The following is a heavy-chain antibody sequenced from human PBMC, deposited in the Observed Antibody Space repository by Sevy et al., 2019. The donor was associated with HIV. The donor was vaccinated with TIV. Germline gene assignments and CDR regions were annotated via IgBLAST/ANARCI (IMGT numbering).Heavy chain of an antibody. V-gene: IGHV1-2*02. CDR3: AKGQPVITFGGVIVIGGDY. CDR2: INPNSGGT. Sequence: ASMKVSCKASGYTFTGYYMHWVRQAPGQGLEWMGWINPNSGGTNYAQKFQGRVTMTRDTSISTAYMELSRLRSDDTAVYYCAKGQPVITFGGVIVIGGDYWGQGTLVTVSS. D-gene: IGHD3-16*02. CDR1: GYTFTGYY. J-gene: IGHJ4*02.